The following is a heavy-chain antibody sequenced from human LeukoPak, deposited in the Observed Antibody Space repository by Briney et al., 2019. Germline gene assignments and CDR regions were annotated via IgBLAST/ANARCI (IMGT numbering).Heavy chain of an antibody. CDR3: ARGSSSGYYYPLTFDY. CDR1: GFTFSSYG. Sequence: PGGSLRLSCAASGFTFSSYGMHWVRQAPGKGLEWVAVIWYDGSNKYYADSVKGRFTISRGNSKNTLYLQMNSLRAEDTAVYYCARGSSSGYYYPLTFDYWGQGTLVTVSS. J-gene: IGHJ4*02. D-gene: IGHD3-22*01. V-gene: IGHV3-33*01. CDR2: IWYDGSNK.